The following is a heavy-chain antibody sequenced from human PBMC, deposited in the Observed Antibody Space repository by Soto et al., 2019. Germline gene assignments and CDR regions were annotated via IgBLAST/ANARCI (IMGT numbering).Heavy chain of an antibody. V-gene: IGHV4-59*01. Sequence: SETLSLTCTVSGGSITSSYWSWIRRPPGKGLEWIAYIYDTGISGYTPSTSYNPSLKSQVTMSVDTSKSQFSLKLTSVTAADTAVYYCARGEDAFFYYGLDVWGQGITVTVSS. CDR2: IYDTGISGYTPST. CDR1: GGSITSSY. J-gene: IGHJ6*02. CDR3: ARGEDAFFYYGLDV.